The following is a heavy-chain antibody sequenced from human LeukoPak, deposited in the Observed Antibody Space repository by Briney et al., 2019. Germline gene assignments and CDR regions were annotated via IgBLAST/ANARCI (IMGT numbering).Heavy chain of an antibody. V-gene: IGHV4-39*01. CDR2: IYYSGST. Sequence: PSETLSPTCTVSGGSISSSSYYWGWIRQPPGKGLEWIGSIYYSGSTYYNPSLKSRVTISVDTSKNQFSLKLSSVTAADTAVYYCARRDSAARRNWFDPWGQGTLVTVSS. D-gene: IGHD6-6*01. CDR3: ARRDSAARRNWFDP. CDR1: GGSISSSSYY. J-gene: IGHJ5*02.